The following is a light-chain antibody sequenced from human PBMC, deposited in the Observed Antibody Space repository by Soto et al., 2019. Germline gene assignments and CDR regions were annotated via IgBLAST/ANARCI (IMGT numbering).Light chain of an antibody. CDR2: EVS. J-gene: IGLJ1*01. CDR1: SSDVGSYNR. Sequence: QCVLTQPPSVSGSPGQSVTISCTGTSSDVGSYNRVAWYQQPPGTAPKPMIYEVSNRPSGVPDRFSGSKSGNTASLTISGLQAEDEADYYCNSYTSSDTDVFGTGTKVTVL. V-gene: IGLV2-18*02. CDR3: NSYTSSDTDV.